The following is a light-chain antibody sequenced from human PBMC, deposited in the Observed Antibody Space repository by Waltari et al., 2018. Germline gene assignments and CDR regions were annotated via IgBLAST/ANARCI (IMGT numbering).Light chain of an antibody. Sequence: QSALTQPASVSGSPGQSITISCTGTSSDVGNSKRVSWYQQHPGKAPKLMIYAVSKRSSGVSDRFSGSKSGDMASLTISGLQPEDEAEYFCSSYAGSSKGVFGGGTKVTVL. V-gene: IGLV2-23*02. CDR2: AVS. CDR3: SSYAGSSKGV. CDR1: SSDVGNSKR. J-gene: IGLJ2*01.